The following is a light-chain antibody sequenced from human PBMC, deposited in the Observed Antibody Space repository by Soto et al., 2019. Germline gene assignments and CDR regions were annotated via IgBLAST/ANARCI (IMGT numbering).Light chain of an antibody. V-gene: IGLV2-8*01. CDR3: SSFAGSNNFGV. J-gene: IGLJ1*01. CDR1: SSDIGGYNY. Sequence: VLAQPPSASGSPGQSVTISCTGTSSDIGGYNYVSWYQQHPGKAPKLMIFEVSKRPSGVPDRFSGSKSGNTASLTVSGLQAEDEADYYCSSFAGSNNFGVFGTGTKVTVL. CDR2: EVS.